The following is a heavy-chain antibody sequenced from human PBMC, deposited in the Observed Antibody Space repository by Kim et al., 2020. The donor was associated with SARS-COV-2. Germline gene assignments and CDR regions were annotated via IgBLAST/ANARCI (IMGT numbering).Heavy chain of an antibody. Sequence: GGSLRLSCAASGFTFSSYAMSWVRQAPGKGLEWVSVIYSGGSSTYYADSVKGRFTISRDNSKNTLYLQMNSLRAEDTAVYYCAKGGRHIVVVTATPIDYWGQGTLVTVSS. CDR3: AKGGRHIVVVTATPIDY. J-gene: IGHJ4*02. CDR2: IYSGGSST. D-gene: IGHD2-21*02. CDR1: GFTFSSYA. V-gene: IGHV3-23*03.